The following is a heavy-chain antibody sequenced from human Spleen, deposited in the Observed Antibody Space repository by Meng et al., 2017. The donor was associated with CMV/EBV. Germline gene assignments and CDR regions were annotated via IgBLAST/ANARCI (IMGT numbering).Heavy chain of an antibody. CDR1: GFSVENNY. CDR2: IYTGGTR. CDR3: ARGGFGELSP. Sequence: LSCGVSGFSVENNYMSWVRQAPGKGLEWVSVIYTGGTRYYAESVEGRFTTSRDISKNILYLQMSSLRAEDTAMYYCARGGFGELSPWGQGTLVTVSS. J-gene: IGHJ4*02. V-gene: IGHV3-53*01. D-gene: IGHD3-10*01.